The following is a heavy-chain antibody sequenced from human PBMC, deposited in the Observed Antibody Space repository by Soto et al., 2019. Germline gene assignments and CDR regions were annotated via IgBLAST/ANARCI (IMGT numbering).Heavy chain of an antibody. D-gene: IGHD5-12*01. V-gene: IGHV4-61*01. CDR1: GGSVRGGSYQ. CDR3: ARDNMATFDYHYYGMDV. J-gene: IGHJ6*02. Sequence: QVQLHESGPGLAKPSETLSLTCSVSGGSVRGGSYQWTWIRQAPGKGLEWLGYVHFSGGTNYNPSLESRVTISIDSSRDQFSLKLTPLTAADTAGYFCARDNMATFDYHYYGMDVWGQGTTVTVSS. CDR2: VHFSGGT.